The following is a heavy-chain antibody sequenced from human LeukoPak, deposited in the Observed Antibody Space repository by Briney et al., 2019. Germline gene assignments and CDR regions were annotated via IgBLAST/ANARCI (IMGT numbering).Heavy chain of an antibody. J-gene: IGHJ4*02. D-gene: IGHD2-2*02. CDR1: GFTFSSYS. Sequence: PGGSLRLSCAASGFTFSSYSMNWVRQAPGKGLEWVSSISSSSSYIYYADSVKGRFTISRGNAKNSLYLQMNSLRAEDTAVYYCARERMTDCSSTSCYIAFFDYWGQGTLVTVSS. CDR2: ISSSSSYI. V-gene: IGHV3-21*01. CDR3: ARERMTDCSSTSCYIAFFDY.